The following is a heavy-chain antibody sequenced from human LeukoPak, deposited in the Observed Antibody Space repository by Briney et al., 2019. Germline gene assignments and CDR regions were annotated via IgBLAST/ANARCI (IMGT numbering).Heavy chain of an antibody. CDR1: GFTFSSYA. CDR3: AKVAIFGVVPYY. CDR2: ISGSGGST. D-gene: IGHD3-3*01. V-gene: IGHV3-23*01. J-gene: IGHJ4*02. Sequence: RAGGSLRLSCAASGFTFSSYAMSWVRQAPGKGLEWVSAISGSGGSTYYADSVKGRFTISRDNSKNTLYLQMNSLRAEDTAVYYCAKVAIFGVVPYYWGQGTLVTVSS.